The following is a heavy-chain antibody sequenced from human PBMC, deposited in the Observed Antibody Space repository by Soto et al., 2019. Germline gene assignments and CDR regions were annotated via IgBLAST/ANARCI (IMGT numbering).Heavy chain of an antibody. CDR3: ARFDGYLGFDY. CDR2: IWFDGSNK. CDR1: GFFFSNYA. Sequence: HPGGSLRLSCVASGFFFSNYAMHWVRQAPGKGLEWVAVIWFDGSNKDYADSVKGRFTISRDNSKNTLSLQMNRLRAEDTATYYCARFDGYLGFDYWGQGTQVTVSS. J-gene: IGHJ4*02. D-gene: IGHD5-12*01. V-gene: IGHV3-33*01.